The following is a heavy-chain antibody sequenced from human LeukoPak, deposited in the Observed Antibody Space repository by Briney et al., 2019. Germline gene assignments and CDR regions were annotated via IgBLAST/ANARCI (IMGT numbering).Heavy chain of an antibody. D-gene: IGHD1-14*01. CDR3: ARSEMADY. Sequence: ASVKGSCKASGYTFTGYYMHWVRQAPGQGLEWMGWINPDSGATNYAQRFQGRVTITRDTSISTAYMELSRLRSDDTALYYCARSEMADYWGQGTLVTVSS. J-gene: IGHJ4*02. V-gene: IGHV1-2*02. CDR1: GYTFTGYY. CDR2: INPDSGAT.